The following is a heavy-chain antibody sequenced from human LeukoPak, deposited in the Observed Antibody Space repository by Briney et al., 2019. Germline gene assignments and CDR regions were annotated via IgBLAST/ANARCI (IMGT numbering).Heavy chain of an antibody. Sequence: GGSLRLSRAASGFTFSSYAMNWVRQAPGKGLEWVAFIRYDGGNMYYADSVKGRFTISRDNSKNTLYLQMNSLRAEGTAVYYCSKENVNTAMIGEGFDFWGQGTLVTVSS. D-gene: IGHD5-18*01. CDR2: IRYDGGNM. J-gene: IGHJ4*02. CDR3: SKENVNTAMIGEGFDF. CDR1: GFTFSSYA. V-gene: IGHV3-30*02.